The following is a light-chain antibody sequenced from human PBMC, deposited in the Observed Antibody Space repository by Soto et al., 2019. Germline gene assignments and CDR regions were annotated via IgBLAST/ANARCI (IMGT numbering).Light chain of an antibody. V-gene: IGLV2-11*01. CDR1: SSDVGDYNY. J-gene: IGLJ1*01. CDR3: CSYAGTYPYV. CDR2: DVS. Sequence: QSVLTQPRSVSGSPGQSVTISCTGTSSDVGDYNYVSWYQQHPGKAPKLMIYDVSKRPSGVPDRFSGSKSGNTASLTISGLQAEDEADYHCCSYAGTYPYVFGTGTKVTVL.